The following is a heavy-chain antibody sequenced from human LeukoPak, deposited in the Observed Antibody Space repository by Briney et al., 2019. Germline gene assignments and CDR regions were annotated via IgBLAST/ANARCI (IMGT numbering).Heavy chain of an antibody. J-gene: IGHJ3*02. CDR3: ARAQPDCSSTSCYAFDI. CDR1: GGSISSSSYY. CDR2: IYYSGST. V-gene: IGHV4-39*07. D-gene: IGHD2-2*01. Sequence: SETLSLTCTVSGGSISSSSYYWGWIRQPPGKGLEWIGSIYYSGSTYYNPSLKSRVTISVDTSKNQFSLKLSSVTAADTAVYYCARAQPDCSSTSCYAFDIWGQGTMVTVSS.